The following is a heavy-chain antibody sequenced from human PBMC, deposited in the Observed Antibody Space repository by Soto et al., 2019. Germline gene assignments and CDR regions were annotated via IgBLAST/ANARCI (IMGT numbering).Heavy chain of an antibody. V-gene: IGHV4-59*08. CDR3: ASRNYYGSGSYHYYFDY. J-gene: IGHJ4*02. CDR1: GGSFTNYY. CDR2: IYNTGST. Sequence: QVQLQESGPGLVKPSETLSLTCTVSGGSFTNYYWSWIRQPPGRGLEWIGYIYNTGSTNYNPSLRLRVSISVDTSKNQFSLKLSSVPAADTAVYYWASRNYYGSGSYHYYFDYWGQGTLVTVSS. D-gene: IGHD3-10*01.